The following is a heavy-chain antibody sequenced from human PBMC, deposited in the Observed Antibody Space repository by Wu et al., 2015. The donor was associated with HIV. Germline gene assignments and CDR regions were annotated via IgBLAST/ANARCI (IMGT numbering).Heavy chain of an antibody. CDR2: IIPMSGIA. J-gene: IGHJ6*03. CDR3: ARAQEPLDYYYYMDV. D-gene: IGHD1-14*01. Sequence: QVQLVQSGAEVKKPGSSVKASCKASGGTFSTYAISWVRQAPGQGLEYMGGIIPMSGIATYGQKFQDRVTITADESTSTAYMELSSLKSEDTAVYYCARAQEPLDYYYYMDVWGKGTTVTVSS. CDR1: GGTFSTYA. V-gene: IGHV1-69*12.